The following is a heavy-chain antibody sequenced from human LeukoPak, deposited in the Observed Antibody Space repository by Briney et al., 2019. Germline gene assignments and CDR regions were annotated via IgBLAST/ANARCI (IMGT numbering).Heavy chain of an antibody. CDR3: ARINYDILTGKKYNWFDP. CDR2: IYPGDSDT. D-gene: IGHD3-9*01. CDR1: GYSFPTYW. Sequence: GESLKISCKTSGYSFPTYWLARVRQLPGKGLEWMGIIYPGDSDTRYSPSFQGQVTISADRSINTAYLQWSSLKASDTAMYYCARINYDILTGKKYNWFDPWGKGTLVTVSS. J-gene: IGHJ5*02. V-gene: IGHV5-51*01.